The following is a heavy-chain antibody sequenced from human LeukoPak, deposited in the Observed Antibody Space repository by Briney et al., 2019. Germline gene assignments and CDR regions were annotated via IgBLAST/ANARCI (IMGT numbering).Heavy chain of an antibody. CDR3: ARDRSSSWHFDY. CDR2: INHSGST. Sequence: SETLSLTCAVYGGSFSGYYCSWIRQPPGKGLEWIGEINHSGSTNYNPSLKSRVTISVDTSKNQFSLKLSSVTAADTAVYYCARDRSSSWHFDYWGQGTLVTVSS. V-gene: IGHV4-34*01. D-gene: IGHD6-13*01. CDR1: GGSFSGYY. J-gene: IGHJ4*02.